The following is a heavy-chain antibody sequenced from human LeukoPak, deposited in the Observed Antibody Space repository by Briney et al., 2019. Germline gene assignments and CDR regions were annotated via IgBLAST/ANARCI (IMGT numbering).Heavy chain of an antibody. J-gene: IGHJ5*02. CDR3: ARGVGGSCSGGSCHSWFDP. V-gene: IGHV3-7*01. CDR2: IKEDGSEQ. Sequence: PGGSLRLSCAASGFTFSSYWMNWVRQAPGKGLEWVANIKEDGSEQYYVDSVKGRFTISRDNAKNSLYLQMNSLRAEDTSVYFCARGVGGSCSGGSCHSWFDPWSQGTLVTVSS. CDR1: GFTFSSYW. D-gene: IGHD2-15*01.